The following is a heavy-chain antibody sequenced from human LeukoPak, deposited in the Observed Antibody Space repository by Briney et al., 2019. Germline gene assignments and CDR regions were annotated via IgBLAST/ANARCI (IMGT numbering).Heavy chain of an antibody. CDR3: ATRLASSDAFDI. D-gene: IGHD6-25*01. CDR2: FDPEDGET. J-gene: IGHJ3*02. V-gene: IGHV1-24*01. Sequence: GASVKVSCKVSGYTLTELSMHWVRQAPGKGLEWMGGFDPEDGETIYAQKFQGRVTMTEDTPTDTAYMELSSLRSEDTAVYYCATRLASSDAFDIWGQGTMVTVSS. CDR1: GYTLTELS.